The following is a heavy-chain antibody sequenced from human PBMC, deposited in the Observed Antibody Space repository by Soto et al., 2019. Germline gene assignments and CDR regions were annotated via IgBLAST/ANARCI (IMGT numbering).Heavy chain of an antibody. CDR1: GFNFISYG. CDR2: IWYDGSNK. D-gene: IGHD3-9*01. Sequence: PGGSLRLSYAASGFNFISYGVHWVSQAPGKGLEWVAVIWYDGSNKYYADSVKGRFTISRDNSKNTLYLQMNSLRAEDTAVYYCAKGNVLRYFDRVPIPPPDWFDPWGQGTLVPVSS. CDR3: AKGNVLRYFDRVPIPPPDWFDP. J-gene: IGHJ5*02. V-gene: IGHV3-30*02.